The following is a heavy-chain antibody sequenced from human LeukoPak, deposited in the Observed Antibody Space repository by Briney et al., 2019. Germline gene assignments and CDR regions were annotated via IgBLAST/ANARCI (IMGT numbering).Heavy chain of an antibody. Sequence: SETLSLTCAVYGGSFSGYYWSWIRQPPGKGLEWIGSIYYSGSTYYNPSLKSRVTISVDTSKNQFSLKLSSVTAADTAVYYCARDRSSSGRFDYWGQGTLVTVSS. V-gene: IGHV4-34*01. CDR3: ARDRSSSGRFDY. J-gene: IGHJ4*02. D-gene: IGHD6-6*01. CDR2: IYYSGST. CDR1: GGSFSGYY.